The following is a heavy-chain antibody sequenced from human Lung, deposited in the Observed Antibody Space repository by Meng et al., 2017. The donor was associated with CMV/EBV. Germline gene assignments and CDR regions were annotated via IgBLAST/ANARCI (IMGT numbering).Heavy chain of an antibody. V-gene: IGHV1-69*05. Sequence: SVXVSCKVSGGTLSSYTVHWARQAPGQGLEWMGGIIPIFGTVKYPQKFQGRVTMTTDESTNTAYLDLSSLRSEDTAVYHCVIGLAASVIGLTPMDHWGQGTLVTVSS. CDR3: VIGLAASVIGLTPMDH. CDR2: IIPIFGTV. D-gene: IGHD3-10*01. J-gene: IGHJ4*02. CDR1: GGTLSSYT.